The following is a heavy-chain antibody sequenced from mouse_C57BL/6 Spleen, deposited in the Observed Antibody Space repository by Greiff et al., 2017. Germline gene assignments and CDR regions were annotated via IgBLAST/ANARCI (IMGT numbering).Heavy chain of an antibody. V-gene: IGHV1-72*01. CDR3: ARTAAYYSNYDWDVDV. CDR2: IDPHSGGT. J-gene: IGHJ1*03. D-gene: IGHD2-5*01. CDR1: GYTFTSYW. Sequence: QVQLQQPGAELVKPGASVKLSCKASGYTFTSYWMHWVKPRPGRGLEWIGRIDPHSGGTKYNEKFKSKATLTVDKPSSTAYMQLSSLTSEDSAGYYGARTAAYYSNYDWDVDVWGTGTTVTVSS.